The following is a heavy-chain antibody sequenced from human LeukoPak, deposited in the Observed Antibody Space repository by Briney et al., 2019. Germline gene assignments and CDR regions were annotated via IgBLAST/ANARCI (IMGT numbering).Heavy chain of an antibody. D-gene: IGHD3-10*02. CDR1: GGSISSSSYY. J-gene: IGHJ3*02. Sequence: PSETLSLTCTVSGGSISSSSYYWGWIRQPPGKGLEWIGSIYYSGSTYYNPSLKSRVTISVDTSKNQFSLKLSSVTAADTAVYYCARVMFGGFKDAFDIWGQGTMVTVSS. CDR3: ARVMFGGFKDAFDI. CDR2: IYYSGST. V-gene: IGHV4-39*07.